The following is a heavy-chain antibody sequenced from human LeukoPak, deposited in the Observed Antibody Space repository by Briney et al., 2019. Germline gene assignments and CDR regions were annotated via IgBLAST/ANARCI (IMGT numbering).Heavy chain of an antibody. CDR3: SRDHSSYCTSTSCSAFGMDV. J-gene: IGHJ6*02. CDR1: GFTFEGYG. V-gene: IGHV3-20*04. CDR2: INWNGDST. Sequence: GGSLRLSCADSGFTFEGYGMSWVRQAPGKGLEWVSGINWNGDSTHYADSVKGRFTISRDNAKNSLYLQMNSLRAEDTALYYCSRDHSSYCTSTSCSAFGMDVWGQGTTVTVSS. D-gene: IGHD2-2*01.